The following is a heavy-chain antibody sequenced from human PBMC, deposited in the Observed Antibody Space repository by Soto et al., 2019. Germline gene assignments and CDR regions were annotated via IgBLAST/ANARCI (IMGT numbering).Heavy chain of an antibody. CDR1: GGTFSSYT. CDR3: ARHDYGDSFGP. V-gene: IGHV1-69*02. D-gene: IGHD4-17*01. Sequence: QVQLVQSGAEVKKPGSSVKVSCKASGGTFSSYTISWVRQAPGQGLEWMGRIIPILGIANYAQKFQGRVTVTADNSTSSAYMELSSVRSEDTAVYYCARHDYGDSFGPWGQGTLVTVSS. J-gene: IGHJ5*02. CDR2: IIPILGIA.